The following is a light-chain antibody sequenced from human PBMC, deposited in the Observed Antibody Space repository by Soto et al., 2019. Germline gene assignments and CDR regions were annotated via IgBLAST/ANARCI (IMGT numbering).Light chain of an antibody. V-gene: IGKV3-20*01. CDR3: QQYGSSPLYT. Sequence: EIVLTQSPGTLSLSPGERATLSCRASQSVSSNYSAWYQQKPGQAPRLVIYDASSRATGIPDRFSGSESGTDFTLTISRLEPEDFAVYYCQQYGSSPLYTFGQGTKLEIK. CDR1: QSVSSNY. J-gene: IGKJ2*01. CDR2: DAS.